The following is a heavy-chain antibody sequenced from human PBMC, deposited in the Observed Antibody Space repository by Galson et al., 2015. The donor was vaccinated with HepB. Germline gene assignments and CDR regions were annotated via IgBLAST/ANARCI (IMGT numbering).Heavy chain of an antibody. D-gene: IGHD4-17*01. CDR1: GFTFSSYG. J-gene: IGHJ6*03. CDR3: ARDGSKRLRSYYYYYMDV. V-gene: IGHV3-33*01. CDR2: IWYDGSNK. Sequence: SLRLSCAASGFTFSSYGMHWVRQAPGKGLEWVAVIWYDGSNKYYADSVKGRFTISRDNSKNTLYLQMNSLRAEDTAVYYCARDGSKRLRSYYYYYMDVWGKGTTVTVSS.